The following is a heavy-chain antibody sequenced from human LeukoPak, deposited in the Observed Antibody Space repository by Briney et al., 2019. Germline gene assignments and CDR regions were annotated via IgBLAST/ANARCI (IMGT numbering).Heavy chain of an antibody. Sequence: PSETLSLTCAVSGGSISSGGYSWSWIRQPPGKGLEWIGYIYYSGSTYYNPSLKSRVTISVDTSKNQFSLKLSSVTAADAAVCYCAREGNGYGDYYFDQWGQGTLVTVSS. CDR2: IYYSGST. CDR3: AREGNGYGDYYFDQ. V-gene: IGHV4-30-4*07. CDR1: GGSISSGGYS. J-gene: IGHJ4*02. D-gene: IGHD4-17*01.